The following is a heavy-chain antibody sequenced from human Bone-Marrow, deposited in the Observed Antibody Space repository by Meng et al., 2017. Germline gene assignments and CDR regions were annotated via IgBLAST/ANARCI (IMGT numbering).Heavy chain of an antibody. CDR2: ISYDGSNK. J-gene: IGHJ3*02. Sequence: GGSLRLSCAASGFTFTNAWMNWVRQAPGKGLEWVAVISYDGSNKYYADSVKGRFTISRDNSKNTLYLQMNSLRAEDTAVYYCARVEVGATTLSRGDAFDIWGQGTMVTVSS. CDR1: GFTFTNAW. D-gene: IGHD1-26*01. CDR3: ARVEVGATTLSRGDAFDI. V-gene: IGHV3-30*03.